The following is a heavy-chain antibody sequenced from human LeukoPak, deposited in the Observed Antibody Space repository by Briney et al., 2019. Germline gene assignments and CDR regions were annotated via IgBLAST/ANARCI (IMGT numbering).Heavy chain of an antibody. CDR2: IYTSGST. V-gene: IGHV4-4*07. J-gene: IGHJ4*02. CDR3: AREAVAGTLFDY. CDR1: GGSISSYY. D-gene: IGHD6-19*01. Sequence: SETLSLTCTVSGGSISSYYWSWIRQPAGKGLERIGRIYTSGSTNYNPSLKGRVTMYVDTSKNQFSLKLSSETAADTDVYYCAREAVAGTLFDYWGQGTLVTVSS.